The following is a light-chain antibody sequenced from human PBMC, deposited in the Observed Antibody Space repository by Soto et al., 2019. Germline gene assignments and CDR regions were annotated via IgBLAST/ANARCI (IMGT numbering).Light chain of an antibody. CDR1: QDIRNE. J-gene: IGKJ2*01. CDR3: LQDYNYPPT. V-gene: IGKV1-6*01. Sequence: AIQMTQSPSSLSASVGDRVTITCRASQDIRNELGWYQQKSGTAPKLLIYGASNLQSGVPSRFSGSGSGTDFTLTISSLQPEDFATYYCLQDYNYPPTFGQGTNLEI. CDR2: GAS.